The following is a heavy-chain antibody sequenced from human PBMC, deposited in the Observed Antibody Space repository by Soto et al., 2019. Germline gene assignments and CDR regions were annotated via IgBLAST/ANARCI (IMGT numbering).Heavy chain of an antibody. V-gene: IGHV3-30*18. J-gene: IGHJ4*02. D-gene: IGHD1-26*01. CDR1: GFTFSRYG. Sequence: QVQLVESGGGVVQPGTSLRLLCEGSGFTFSRYGMHWVRQAPGMGLEWVAVVSHDGLAQYYGDSVMGRFTISRDNSKNTLNLQMNSLRVEDSAMYYCAQDGRSGSVTRPDHWGQGTLVTVSS. CDR2: VSHDGLAQ. CDR3: AQDGRSGSVTRPDH.